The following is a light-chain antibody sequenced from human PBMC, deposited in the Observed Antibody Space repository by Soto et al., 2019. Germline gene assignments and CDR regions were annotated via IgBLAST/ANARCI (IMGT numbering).Light chain of an antibody. CDR3: SSYSGSSTLVV. CDR1: SSDVGGYNY. V-gene: IGLV2-14*03. Sequence: QSALTQPASVSGSPGQSITISCTGTSSDVGGYNYVSWYQQHPGKAPKLMIYDVNHRPSGVSNRFSGSKSGNTASLTISGLQAEDEAHYYCSSYSGSSTLVVFGGGTKLTVL. CDR2: DVN. J-gene: IGLJ2*01.